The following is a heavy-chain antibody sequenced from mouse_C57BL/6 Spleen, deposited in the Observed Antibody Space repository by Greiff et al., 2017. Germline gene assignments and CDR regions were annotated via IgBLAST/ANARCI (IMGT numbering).Heavy chain of an antibody. D-gene: IGHD1-1*01. J-gene: IGHJ1*03. CDR2: IRNKANGYTT. CDR1: GFTFTDYY. V-gene: IGHV7-3*01. CDR3: ARNYYGSSYGYFDV. Sequence: EVMLVESGGGLVQPGGSLSLSCAASGFTFTDYYMSWVRQPPGKALEWLGFIRNKANGYTTEYSASVKGRFTISRDNSQSILYLQMNALRAEDSATYYCARNYYGSSYGYFDVWGTGTTVTVSS.